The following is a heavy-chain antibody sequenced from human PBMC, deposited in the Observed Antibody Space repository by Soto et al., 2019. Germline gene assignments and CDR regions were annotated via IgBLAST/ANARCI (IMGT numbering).Heavy chain of an antibody. CDR1: GGSVSTSYYY. V-gene: IGHV4-39*07. Sequence: PSETLSITCTASGGSVSTSYYYWGWKRHPPGLGLEWIGNLNYSGSNYFNPSLKRLVTTAVDTSKTQFSLKLSSVTAADTAVYYCARGFVATGYFAYGGQGTRVTVSS. D-gene: IGHD5-12*01. CDR2: LNYSGSN. CDR3: ARGFVATGYFAY. J-gene: IGHJ4*02.